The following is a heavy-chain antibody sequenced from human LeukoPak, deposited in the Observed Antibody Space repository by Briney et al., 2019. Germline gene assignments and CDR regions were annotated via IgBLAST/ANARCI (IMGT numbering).Heavy chain of an antibody. CDR1: GFTFSTYG. CDR3: AREGDGYNSPIDY. V-gene: IGHV3-21*01. CDR2: VSFTSSSI. J-gene: IGHJ4*02. D-gene: IGHD5-24*01. Sequence: GGSLRLSCAASGFTFSTYGMDWVRQAPGKGLEWVSSVSFTSSSIDYADSVKGRFTISRDNAKNSLFLQMNSLRAEDTAVYYCAREGDGYNSPIDYWGQGTLVTVSS.